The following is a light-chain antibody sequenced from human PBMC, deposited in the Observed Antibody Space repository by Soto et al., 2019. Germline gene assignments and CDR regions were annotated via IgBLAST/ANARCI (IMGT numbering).Light chain of an antibody. V-gene: IGKV1-5*01. CDR3: QQSYSTPRT. CDR1: QSISSW. Sequence: DIQITQSPSTLSASVGDRVTITCRASQSISSWLAWYQQKPGKAPKLLIYDASSLESGVPSRFSGSGSGTDFTLTISSXQPEDFATYYCQQSYSTPRTFGQGTKVDIK. J-gene: IGKJ1*01. CDR2: DAS.